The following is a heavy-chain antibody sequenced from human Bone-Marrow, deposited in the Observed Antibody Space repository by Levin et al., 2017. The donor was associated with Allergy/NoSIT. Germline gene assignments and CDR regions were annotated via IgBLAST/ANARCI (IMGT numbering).Heavy chain of an antibody. V-gene: IGHV3-23*01. CDR2: ISGSGGST. Sequence: GESLKISCAASGFTFSSYAMSWVRQAPGKGLEWVSAISGSGGSTYYADSVKGRFTISRDNSKNTLYLQMNSLRAEDTAVYYCASDPSDGGVEYVQHWGQGTLVTVSS. J-gene: IGHJ1*01. CDR1: GFTFSSYA. D-gene: IGHD3-16*01. CDR3: ASDPSDGGVEYVQH.